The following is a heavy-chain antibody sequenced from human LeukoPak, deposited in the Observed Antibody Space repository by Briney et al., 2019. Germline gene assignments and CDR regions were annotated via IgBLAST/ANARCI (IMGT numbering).Heavy chain of an antibody. CDR1: GGTFSSYA. CDR2: IIPILGIA. CDR3: ARVPTTVTPGYLYYYYGMDV. V-gene: IGHV1-69*04. D-gene: IGHD4-17*01. Sequence: SVKVSCTASGGTFSSYAISWVRQAPGQGLEWMGRIIPILGIANYAQKFQGRVTITADKSTSTAYMELSSLRSEDTAVYYCARVPTTVTPGYLYYYYGMDVWGQGTTVTVSS. J-gene: IGHJ6*02.